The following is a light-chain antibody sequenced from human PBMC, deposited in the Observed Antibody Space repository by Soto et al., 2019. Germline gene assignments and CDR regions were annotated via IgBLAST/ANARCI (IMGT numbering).Light chain of an antibody. CDR1: QSISSW. Sequence: DIPMTQSPSTLSASVGDRVTITCRASQSISSWLAWYQQKPGKAPKLLIYKESSLESGVTSRFSGSGSGTEFTLTISQLQPDDFETYYCQQNNTYWTFGQGTKVEI. CDR3: QQNNTYWT. V-gene: IGKV1-5*03. CDR2: KES. J-gene: IGKJ1*01.